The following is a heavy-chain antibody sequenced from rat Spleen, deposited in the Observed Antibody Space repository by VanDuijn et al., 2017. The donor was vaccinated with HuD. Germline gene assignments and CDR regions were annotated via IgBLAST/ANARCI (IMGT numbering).Heavy chain of an antibody. V-gene: IGHV5-31*01. Sequence: EVQLVESGGGLVQPGRSLTLSCVVSGFTFSDYNMAWIRQAPGKGLEWVASITNTGGSTYYPDSVKGRFTISRDNAKSTLYLQMNRLRSEDTATYYCTRKYYGGYSGWFAYWGQGTLVTVSS. CDR3: TRKYYGGYSGWFAY. CDR1: GFTFSDYN. D-gene: IGHD1-12*03. J-gene: IGHJ3*01. CDR2: ITNTGGST.